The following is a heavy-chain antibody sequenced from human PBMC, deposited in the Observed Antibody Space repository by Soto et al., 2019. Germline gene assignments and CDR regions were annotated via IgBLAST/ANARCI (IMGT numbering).Heavy chain of an antibody. CDR2: IYFSGST. V-gene: IGHV4-31*03. Sequence: QVQLQESGPGLVKPSQTLSLTCTVSGGSISSGGYYWSWIRQHPGKGLEWIGYIYFSGSTYYNPSLKSRVTISVDTSKNQFSLKLXSVXAXDTAVYYCARSPHIQLWSYPSDYWGQGTLVTVSS. D-gene: IGHD5-18*01. CDR1: GGSISSGGYY. CDR3: ARSPHIQLWSYPSDY. J-gene: IGHJ4*02.